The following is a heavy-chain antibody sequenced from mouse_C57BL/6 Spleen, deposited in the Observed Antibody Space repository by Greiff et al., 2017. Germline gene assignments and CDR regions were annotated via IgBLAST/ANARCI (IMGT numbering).Heavy chain of an antibody. CDR3: ARDYGSSYGDY. V-gene: IGHV1-64*01. CDR1: GYTFTSYW. J-gene: IGHJ2*01. D-gene: IGHD1-1*01. Sequence: QVQLQQPGAELVKPGASVKLSCKASGYTFTSYWMHWVKQRPGQGLEWIGMIHPNSGSTNYNEKFKSKATLTVDKSSSTAYMQLSSLTSEDSAFYYGARDYGSSYGDYWGQGTTLTVSS. CDR2: IHPNSGST.